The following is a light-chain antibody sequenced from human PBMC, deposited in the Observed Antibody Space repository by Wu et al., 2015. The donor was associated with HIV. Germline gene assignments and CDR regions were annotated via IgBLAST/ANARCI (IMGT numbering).Light chain of an antibody. CDR1: QSVSSTY. CDR2: AAS. Sequence: EIVLTQSPGTLSLSPGERATLSCRASQSVSSTYLAWYQQKPGHPPRLLIYAASRRATGIPDRFSGSGSGTDFSLTISRLEPEDFAVYYCQQYGSSPLLTFGGGTKVEIK. V-gene: IGKV3-20*01. CDR3: QQYGSSPLLT. J-gene: IGKJ4*01.